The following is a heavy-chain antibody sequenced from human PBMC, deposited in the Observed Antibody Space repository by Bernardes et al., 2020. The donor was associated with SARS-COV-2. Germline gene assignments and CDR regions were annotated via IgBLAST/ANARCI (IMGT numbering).Heavy chain of an antibody. D-gene: IGHD6-13*01. V-gene: IGHV4-34*01. CDR1: GGSFSGYY. Sequence: SETLSLTCAVYGGSFSGYYWSWIRQPPGKGLEWIGEINHSGSTNYNPSLKSRVTISVDTSKNQFSLKVSSVTAADTAVYFCARGQYSSSWYGMNNWFDPWGQGTLVTVSS. CDR2: INHSGST. CDR3: ARGQYSSSWYGMNNWFDP. J-gene: IGHJ5*02.